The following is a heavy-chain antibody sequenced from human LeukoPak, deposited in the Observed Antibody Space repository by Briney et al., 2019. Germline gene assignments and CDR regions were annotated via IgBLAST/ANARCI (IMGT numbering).Heavy chain of an antibody. Sequence: PSETLSLTCTVSGGSISSYYWSWIRQPPGKGLEWIGYIYYSGGTNYNPSLKSRVTISVDTSKNQFSLKLSSVTAADTAVYYCARVGGDTAMVPRGAFDIWGQGTMVTVSS. CDR2: IYYSGGT. CDR3: ARVGGDTAMVPRGAFDI. D-gene: IGHD5-18*01. J-gene: IGHJ3*02. CDR1: GGSISSYY. V-gene: IGHV4-59*01.